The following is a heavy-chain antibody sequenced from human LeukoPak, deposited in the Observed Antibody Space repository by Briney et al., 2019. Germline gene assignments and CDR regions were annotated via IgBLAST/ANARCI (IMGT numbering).Heavy chain of an antibody. CDR2: INPNSGGT. D-gene: IGHD1-20*01. J-gene: IGHJ6*02. CDR3: ARVYNWNPYYYGMDV. V-gene: IGHV1-2*02. Sequence: GGSLRLSCAASGYTFTGYYMHWVRQAPGQGLEWMGWINPNSGGTNYAQKFQGRVTMTRDTSISTAYMELSRLRSDDTAVYYCARVYNWNPYYYGMDVWGQGTTVTVSS. CDR1: GYTFTGYY.